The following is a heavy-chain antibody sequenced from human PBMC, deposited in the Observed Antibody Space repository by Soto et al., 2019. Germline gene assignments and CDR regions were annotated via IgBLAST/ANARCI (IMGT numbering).Heavy chain of an antibody. CDR3: ARVATGYSSGWYLVDY. CDR1: GGSISSGGYY. V-gene: IGHV4-31*03. Sequence: PSETLSLTCTVSGGSISSGGYYWSWIRQHPGKGLGWIGYIYYSGSTYYNPSLKSRVTISVDTSKNQFPLKLSSVTAADTAVYYCARVATGYSSGWYLVDYWGQGTLVTVSS. CDR2: IYYSGST. J-gene: IGHJ4*02. D-gene: IGHD6-19*01.